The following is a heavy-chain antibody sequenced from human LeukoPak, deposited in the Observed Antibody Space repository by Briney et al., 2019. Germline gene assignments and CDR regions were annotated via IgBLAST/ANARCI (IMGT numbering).Heavy chain of an antibody. CDR2: ISGSGGST. Sequence: GGSLRLSCAASGFTFSSYAMSWVRQAPGKGLEWVSAISGSGGSTYYADSVKGRFTISRDNSKNTLHLQMNSLRAEDTAVYYCAKDDTVPMYYFDYWGQGTLVTVSS. J-gene: IGHJ4*02. CDR1: GFTFSSYA. CDR3: AKDDTVPMYYFDY. V-gene: IGHV3-23*01. D-gene: IGHD4-17*01.